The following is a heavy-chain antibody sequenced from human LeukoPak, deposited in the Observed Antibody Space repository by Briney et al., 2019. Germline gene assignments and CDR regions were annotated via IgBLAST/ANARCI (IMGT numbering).Heavy chain of an antibody. Sequence: GGSLKISCKGSGSSFTSYWIGGARQMPGKGLEWMGIIYPGDSDTRYSPSFQGQVTISAHKSISTAYLQWSSLKASDTAMYYCATNGPHPFDIWGQGTMVTVSS. J-gene: IGHJ3*02. D-gene: IGHD4-17*01. CDR3: ATNGPHPFDI. CDR2: IYPGDSDT. V-gene: IGHV5-51*01. CDR1: GSSFTSYW.